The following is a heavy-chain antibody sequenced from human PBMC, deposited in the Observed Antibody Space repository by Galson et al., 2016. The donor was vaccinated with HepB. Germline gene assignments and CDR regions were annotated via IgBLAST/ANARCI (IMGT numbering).Heavy chain of an antibody. CDR3: ARIITVEVSAAILGLDIYYYYMDV. D-gene: IGHD2-2*02. J-gene: IGHJ6*03. CDR2: IFSNDEK. V-gene: IGHV2-26*01. Sequence: PALVKPTQTLTLTCTVSGFSLSNARMGVSWIRQPPGKALEWLAHIFSNDEKSYSTSLKRRLTISKDTPKSQVVLTMTNLDPADTATYYCARIITVEVSAAILGLDIYYYYMDVWGKGTTVTVSS. CDR1: GFSLSNARMG.